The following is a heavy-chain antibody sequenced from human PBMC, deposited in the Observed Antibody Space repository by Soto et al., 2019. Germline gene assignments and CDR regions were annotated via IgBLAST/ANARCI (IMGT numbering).Heavy chain of an antibody. Sequence: SETLSLTCAASGYSISSGYYWGWIRQPPGKGLEWIGSIYHSGSTYYNPSLKSRVTISVDTSKNQFSLKLSSVTAADTAVYYCARGPSDLNWFDPWGQGTLVTVSS. CDR2: IYHSGST. CDR1: GYSISSGYY. J-gene: IGHJ5*02. D-gene: IGHD2-21*02. V-gene: IGHV4-38-2*01. CDR3: ARGPSDLNWFDP.